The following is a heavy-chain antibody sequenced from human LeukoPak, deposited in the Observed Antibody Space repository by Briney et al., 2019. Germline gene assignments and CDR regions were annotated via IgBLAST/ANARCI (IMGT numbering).Heavy chain of an antibody. D-gene: IGHD6-19*01. CDR3: AKGDSSGNWFDA. J-gene: IGHJ5*02. CDR2: VSDIGNST. CDR1: GFTFNDYA. Sequence: GGSLRLSCAASGFTFNDYAMSWVRQSPATGLEWVSAVSDIGNSTFYADALMGRFTISGDNSKNTLFLQMNDLRIDDTAVYYCAKGDSSGNWFDAWGRGTLVSVSS. V-gene: IGHV3-23*01.